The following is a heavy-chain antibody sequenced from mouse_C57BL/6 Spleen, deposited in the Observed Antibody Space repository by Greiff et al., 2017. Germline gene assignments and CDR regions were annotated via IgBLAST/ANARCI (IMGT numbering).Heavy chain of an antibody. V-gene: IGHV1-82*01. CDR3: ALTGTGFAY. CDR1: GYAFSSSW. D-gene: IGHD4-1*01. J-gene: IGHJ3*01. CDR2: IYPGDGDT. Sequence: VQRVESGPELVKPGASVKISCKASGYAFSSSWMNWVKQRPGKGLEWIGRIYPGDGDTNYNGKFKGKATLTADKSSSTAYMQLSSLTSEDSAVYFCALTGTGFAYWGQGTLVTVSA.